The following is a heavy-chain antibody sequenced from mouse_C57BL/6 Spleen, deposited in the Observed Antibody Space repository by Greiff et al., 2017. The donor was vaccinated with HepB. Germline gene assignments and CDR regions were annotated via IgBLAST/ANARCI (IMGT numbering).Heavy chain of an antibody. CDR2: IWSGGST. J-gene: IGHJ4*01. D-gene: IGHD3-3*01. V-gene: IGHV2-2*01. CDR1: GFSLTSYG. Sequence: VKVVESGPGLVQPSQSLSITCTVSGFSLTSYGVHWVRQSPGKGLEWLGVIWSGGSTDYNAAFISRLSISKDNSKSQVFFKMNSLQADDTAIYYCARNGGPRGYAMDYWGQGTSVTVSS. CDR3: ARNGGPRGYAMDY.